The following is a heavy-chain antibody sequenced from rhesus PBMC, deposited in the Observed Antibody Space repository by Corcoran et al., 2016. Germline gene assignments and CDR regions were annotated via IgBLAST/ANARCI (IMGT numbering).Heavy chain of an antibody. J-gene: IGHJ4*01. D-gene: IGHD2-33*01. CDR2: IKNKADGGTA. Sequence: EVQLVESGGGLVQPGGSLRLSCAASGFTFRNYWLRWVRQAPGKGLEWVGFIKNKADGGTAAYAESVKGRVTISRDDSKNTLYLQMNSLKTEDTAVYYGTRAKTHDYWGQGVLVTVSS. CDR3: TRAKTHDY. V-gene: IGHV3S11*01. CDR1: GFTFRNYW.